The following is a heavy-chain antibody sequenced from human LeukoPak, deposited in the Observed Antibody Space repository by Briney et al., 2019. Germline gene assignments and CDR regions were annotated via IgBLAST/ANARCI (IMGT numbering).Heavy chain of an antibody. Sequence: QPGGSLRLSCAASGFTFSSYWMSWVRQAPGKGLEWVANIKQDGSEKYYVDSVKGRFTISRGNAKNSLYLQMNSLRAEDTAVYYCARIPTMKYYYGMDVWGQGTTVTVSS. J-gene: IGHJ6*02. V-gene: IGHV3-7*01. D-gene: IGHD3-22*01. CDR1: GFTFSSYW. CDR3: ARIPTMKYYYGMDV. CDR2: IKQDGSEK.